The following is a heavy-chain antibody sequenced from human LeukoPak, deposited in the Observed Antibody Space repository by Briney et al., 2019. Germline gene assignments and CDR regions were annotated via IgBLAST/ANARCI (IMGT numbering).Heavy chain of an antibody. Sequence: SVKISCKASGGTFSSYAISWVRQAPGQGLEWMGGIIPIFGTANYAQKFQGRVTITADESTSTAYMELSSLRSEDTAVYYCARVSPLRYFDWLGATFDYWGQGTLVTVSS. CDR2: IIPIFGTA. CDR3: ARVSPLRYFDWLGATFDY. V-gene: IGHV1-69*13. J-gene: IGHJ4*02. CDR1: GGTFSSYA. D-gene: IGHD3-9*01.